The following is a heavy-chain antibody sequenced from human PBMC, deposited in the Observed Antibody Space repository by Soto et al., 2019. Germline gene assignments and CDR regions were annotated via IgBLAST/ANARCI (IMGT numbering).Heavy chain of an antibody. D-gene: IGHD2-2*03. J-gene: IGHJ5*02. CDR2: ISDSGTT. CDR3: ARDRWMSRANWFDP. CDR1: GGSIDSYY. Sequence: SETLSLTCTVFGGSIDSYYWSWIRQAPGKGLEWIGHISDSGTTNSNPSLGSRVTISVDTSRKSFSLKLSSVTAADTAVYFCARDRWMSRANWFDPWGPGTLVTVSS. V-gene: IGHV4-59*12.